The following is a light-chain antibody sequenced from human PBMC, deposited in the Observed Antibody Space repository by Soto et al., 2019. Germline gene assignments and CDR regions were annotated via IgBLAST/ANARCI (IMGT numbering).Light chain of an antibody. V-gene: IGLV2-11*01. J-gene: IGLJ2*01. CDR1: SSDVGGYNY. CDR3: CSYAGSYTFDVV. Sequence: QSALTQPRSVSGSPGQSVTISCTGTSSDVGGYNYVSWYQQHPGKATKLMIYDVSKRPSAVPDRFSGSKSGNTASLTISGLQAEDEADYYCCSYAGSYTFDVVFGGGTKVTVL. CDR2: DVS.